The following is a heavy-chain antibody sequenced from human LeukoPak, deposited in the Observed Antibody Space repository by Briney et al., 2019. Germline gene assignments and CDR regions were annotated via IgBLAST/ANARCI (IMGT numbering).Heavy chain of an antibody. D-gene: IGHD3-10*01. Sequence: GGSLRLSCAASGFTFSSYGMHWVRQAPGKGLEWVAVISYDGSNKYYADSMKGRFTISRDNSKNTLYLQMNSLRAEDTAVYYCAKDMYYYGSGSYEKFDPWGQGTLATVSS. CDR2: ISYDGSNK. J-gene: IGHJ5*02. CDR3: AKDMYYYGSGSYEKFDP. V-gene: IGHV3-30*18. CDR1: GFTFSSYG.